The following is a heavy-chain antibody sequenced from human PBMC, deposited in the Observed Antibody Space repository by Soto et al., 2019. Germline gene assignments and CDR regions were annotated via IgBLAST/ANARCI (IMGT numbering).Heavy chain of an antibody. D-gene: IGHD6-19*01. V-gene: IGHV3-30-3*01. CDR3: ARDWCCYGSGASGGFDY. Sequence: PGGSLRLSCAASGFTFSSYAMHWVRQAPGKGLEWVAVISYDGSNKYYADSVKGRFTISRDNSKNTLYLQMNSLRAEDTAVYYCARDWCCYGSGASGGFDYWGQGTLVTVSS. CDR1: GFTFSSYA. J-gene: IGHJ4*02. CDR2: ISYDGSNK.